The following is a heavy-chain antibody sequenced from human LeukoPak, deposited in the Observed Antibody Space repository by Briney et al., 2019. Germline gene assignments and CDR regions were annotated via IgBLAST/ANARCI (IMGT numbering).Heavy chain of an antibody. CDR1: GFTVSSNY. V-gene: IGHV3-66*01. D-gene: IGHD1-14*01. Sequence: QSGGSLRLSCAASGFTVSSNYMSWVRQAPGKGLEWVSVIYSGGSTYYADSVKGRFTISRDNAKNTLYLQMNSLSAEDTAVYYCARAPGRARDYWGQGTLVTVSS. J-gene: IGHJ4*02. CDR3: ARAPGRARDY. CDR2: IYSGGST.